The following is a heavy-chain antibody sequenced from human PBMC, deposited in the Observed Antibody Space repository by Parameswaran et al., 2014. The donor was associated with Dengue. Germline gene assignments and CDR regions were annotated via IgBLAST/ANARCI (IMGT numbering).Heavy chain of an antibody. CDR2: ISAYNGNT. D-gene: IGHD2-15*01. J-gene: IGHJ4*02. V-gene: IGHV1-18*01. Sequence: WVRQAPGQGLEWMGWISAYNGNTNYAQKLQGRVTMTTDTSTSTAYMELRSLRSDDAAVYYCAREGCSGGSCYAGQDFDYWGQGTLVTVSS. CDR3: AREGCSGGSCYAGQDFDY.